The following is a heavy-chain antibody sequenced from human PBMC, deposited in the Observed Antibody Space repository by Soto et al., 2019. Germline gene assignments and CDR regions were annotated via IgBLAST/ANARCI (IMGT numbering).Heavy chain of an antibody. CDR2: IWYDGSNK. J-gene: IGHJ5*02. CDR3: VRGGLETAS. Sequence: GGSLRLSCAASGFTFSSYGMHWVRQAPGKGLEWVAVIWYDGSNKYYADSVKGRFTISRGNAKNTLYLQMNSLSAEDTAVYYYVRGGLETASCGQGTQVTVSS. V-gene: IGHV3-33*01. CDR1: GFTFSSYG. D-gene: IGHD2-21*02.